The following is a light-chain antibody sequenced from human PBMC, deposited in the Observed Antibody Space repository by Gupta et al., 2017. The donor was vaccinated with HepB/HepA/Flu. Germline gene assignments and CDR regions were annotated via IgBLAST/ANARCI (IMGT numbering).Light chain of an antibody. V-gene: IGLV1-44*01. J-gene: IGLJ3*02. CDR3: AAADNSRSGWV. Sequence: SVLTQPPSASGPPRQRVTISCSGSSSNVGSNVVRWYQQGPGTAPKLLIYSNDQRPAGVPDRFSGSKYGTSAAMAISGLQAEDEADYYCAAADNSRSGWVFGGGTKLTVL. CDR2: SND. CDR1: SSNVGSNV.